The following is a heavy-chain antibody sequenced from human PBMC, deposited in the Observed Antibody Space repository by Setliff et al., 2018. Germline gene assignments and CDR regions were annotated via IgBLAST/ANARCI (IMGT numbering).Heavy chain of an antibody. J-gene: IGHJ6*03. CDR3: ARASRFATIVWKGDYYMDV. V-gene: IGHV7-4-1*02. Sequence: ASVKVSCKASGYSFSTYAMSWIRQAPGQGXEWXXXXXXXXXXXXXXXXXXXXXXXXLDTSXSTAYLQISSLKPEDTAMYYCARASRFATIVWKGDYYMDVWGKGTTVTVSS. CDR2: XXXXXXXX. CDR1: GYSFSTYA. D-gene: IGHD3-16*02.